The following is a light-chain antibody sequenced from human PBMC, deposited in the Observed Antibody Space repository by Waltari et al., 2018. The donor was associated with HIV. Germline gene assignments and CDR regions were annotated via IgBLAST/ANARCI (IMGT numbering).Light chain of an antibody. CDR3: AAWDDSLNGVV. J-gene: IGLJ2*01. CDR1: SSTIGSNT. Sequence: QSVLTQPPSASGTPGQRVTLPCSGSSSTIGSNTVNWYQQLPGTAPKLLIYNNYQRPSGVPDRFSGSKSGTSASLAISGLQAEDEADYYCAAWDDSLNGVVFGGGTKLTVL. CDR2: NNY. V-gene: IGLV1-44*01.